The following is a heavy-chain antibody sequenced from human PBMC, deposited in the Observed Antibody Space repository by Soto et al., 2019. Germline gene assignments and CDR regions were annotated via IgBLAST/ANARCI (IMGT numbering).Heavy chain of an antibody. CDR2: INAGNGNT. V-gene: IGHV1-3*05. CDR3: ARAVAVPADFDY. D-gene: IGHD6-19*01. CDR1: GYTFTGYA. J-gene: IGHJ4*02. Sequence: QVQLVQSGAEEKKPGASVKVSCKASGYTFTGYAMHWVRQAPGQRLEWMGWINAGNGNTKYSQKFQGRVTITRDTSASTAYMELSSLRSEDTDVYRCARAVAVPADFDYWGQGPLVTVSS.